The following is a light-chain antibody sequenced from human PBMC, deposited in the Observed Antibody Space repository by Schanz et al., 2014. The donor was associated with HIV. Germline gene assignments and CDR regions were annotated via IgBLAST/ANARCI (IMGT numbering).Light chain of an antibody. CDR3: ISYTSDTVL. CDR2: GNT. CDR1: SSNIGAGYD. V-gene: IGLV1-40*01. Sequence: QSVLTQPPSVSGAPGQRVTISCTGSSSNIGAGYDVHWYQHLPGTAPKLLIYGNTNRPSGVPDRFSGSKSGTSASLAITGLQPEDEADYYCISYTSDTVLFGGGTKLTVL. J-gene: IGLJ2*01.